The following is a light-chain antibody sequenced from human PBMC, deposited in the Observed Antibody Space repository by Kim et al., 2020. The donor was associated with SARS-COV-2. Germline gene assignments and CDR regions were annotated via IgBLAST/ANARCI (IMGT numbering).Light chain of an antibody. V-gene: IGKV1-27*01. J-gene: IGKJ1*01. CDR1: QGISNY. CDR3: QKYYSAPWT. CDR2: SAS. Sequence: DSHMTQSPSSLSASVGDRVTITCRASQGISNYLAWYQQKPGKAPKLLIYSASVLQLGVPSRFSGSGSGTDFTLTISSLQPEDVATYYCQKYYSAPWTFGQGTKVDIK.